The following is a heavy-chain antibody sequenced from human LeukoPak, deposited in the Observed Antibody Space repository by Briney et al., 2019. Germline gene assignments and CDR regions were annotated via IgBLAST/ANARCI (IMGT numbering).Heavy chain of an antibody. CDR3: ARAVGAAGNYYYYYMDV. J-gene: IGHJ6*03. CDR2: INSDGSST. V-gene: IGHV3-74*01. Sequence: GGSLRLSCAASGFTFSSYWMHWVRQGPGKGLVWVSRINSDGSSTSYADSVKGRFTISRDNAKNTLYLQMNSLRAEDTAVYYCARAVGAAGNYYYYYMDVWGKGTTVTVSS. CDR1: GFTFSSYW. D-gene: IGHD2-15*01.